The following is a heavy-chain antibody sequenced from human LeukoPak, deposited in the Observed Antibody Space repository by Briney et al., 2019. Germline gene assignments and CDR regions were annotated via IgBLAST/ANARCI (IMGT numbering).Heavy chain of an antibody. CDR3: ARTYYYDSSGYYYFDY. Sequence: ASVKVSCKASGYTFTSYDINWVRQAPGQGLEWMGWINPNSGGTNYAQKFQGRVTMTRDTSISTAYMELSRLRSDDTAVYYCARTYYYDSSGYYYFDYWGQGTLVTVSS. CDR2: INPNSGGT. J-gene: IGHJ4*02. CDR1: GYTFTSYD. V-gene: IGHV1-2*02. D-gene: IGHD3-22*01.